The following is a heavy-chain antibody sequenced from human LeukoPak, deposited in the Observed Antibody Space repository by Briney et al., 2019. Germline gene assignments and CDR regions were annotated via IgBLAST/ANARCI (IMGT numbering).Heavy chain of an antibody. V-gene: IGHV4-34*01. CDR3: ARGRWSGNSKWHFQH. Sequence: SETLSLTCAVYGGSFSGYYWNWIRQPPGKGLEWIGEINHSGSTNYNPSLKSRVTISVDTSKNQFSLKLSSVTAADTAVYYCARGRWSGNSKWHFQHWGQGTLVTVSS. CDR1: GGSFSGYY. D-gene: IGHD4-23*01. CDR2: INHSGST. J-gene: IGHJ1*01.